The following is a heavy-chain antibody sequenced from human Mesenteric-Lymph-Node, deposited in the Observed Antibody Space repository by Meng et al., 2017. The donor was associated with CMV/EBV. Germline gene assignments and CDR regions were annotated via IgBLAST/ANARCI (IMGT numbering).Heavy chain of an antibody. CDR1: GFSLSTSGVG. Sequence: QITLKESGPTLVKPTQTLTLTGTFSGFSLSTSGVGVGLIRQPPGKALEWLALIYWDDDKRYSPSLKSRLTITKDTSKNQVVLTMTNMDPVDTATYYCAHSSGIAAAGPFYFDYWGQGTLVTVSS. V-gene: IGHV2-5*02. CDR2: IYWDDDK. J-gene: IGHJ4*02. CDR3: AHSSGIAAAGPFYFDY. D-gene: IGHD6-13*01.